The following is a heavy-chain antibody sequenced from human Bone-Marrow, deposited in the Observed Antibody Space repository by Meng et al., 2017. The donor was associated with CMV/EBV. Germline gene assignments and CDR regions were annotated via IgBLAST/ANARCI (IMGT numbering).Heavy chain of an antibody. J-gene: IGHJ3*02. V-gene: IGHV3-48*03. CDR3: VRLAGCTSTTCQEKDAFDI. Sequence: GGSLRLSCAVSGFTFSHYEMSWVRQAPGKGLEWISFISSSGRIIYYADSVKGRFTISRGNAKNSLYLQMNGLRAEDTAIYYCVRLAGCTSTTCQEKDAFDIWGQGTMVTVSS. D-gene: IGHD2-2*01. CDR1: GFTFSHYE. CDR2: ISSSGRII.